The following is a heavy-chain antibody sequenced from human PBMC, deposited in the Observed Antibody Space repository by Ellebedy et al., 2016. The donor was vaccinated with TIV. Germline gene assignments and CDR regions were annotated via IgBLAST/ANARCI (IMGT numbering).Heavy chain of an antibody. Sequence: GESLKISCAASGFSFSSYCMSWVRQASGKGLEWVANIKQDGSVKHYVDAVKGRFTISRDNAKNSLYLQMNSLRAEDTAVYYCARDEVEGHDYWGQGTLVTVSS. V-gene: IGHV3-7*01. CDR3: ARDEVEGHDY. D-gene: IGHD2-2*01. CDR2: IKQDGSVK. CDR1: GFSFSSYC. J-gene: IGHJ4*02.